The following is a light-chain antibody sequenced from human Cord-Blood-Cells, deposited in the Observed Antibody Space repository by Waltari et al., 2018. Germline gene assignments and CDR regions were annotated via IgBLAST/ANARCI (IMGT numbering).Light chain of an antibody. J-gene: IGLJ1*01. CDR2: EGS. CDR1: SSAVGSYNL. Sequence: QSALTQPASVSGSPGQSITISCTGTSSAVGSYNLVSWYPQHPGKAPKLMIYEGSKRPSGVSNRFSGSKSGNTASLTISGLQAEDEADYYCCSDAGSSTSLYVFGTGTKVTVL. V-gene: IGLV2-23*01. CDR3: CSDAGSSTSLYV.